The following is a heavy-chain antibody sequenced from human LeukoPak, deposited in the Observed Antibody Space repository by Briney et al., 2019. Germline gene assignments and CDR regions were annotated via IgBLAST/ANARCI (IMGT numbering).Heavy chain of an antibody. CDR1: GFTFSSYA. Sequence: QPGASLRLSCAASGFTFSSYAMSWVRQAPGKGLEWVSAISGSPGKGLEWVSAISGSGGSTYYADSVKGRFTISRDNSKNTLYLQMNSLRAEDTAVYYCARGGLYHDNSPPYWGQGTLVTVSS. J-gene: IGHJ4*02. D-gene: IGHD3-22*01. V-gene: IGHV3-23*01. CDR2: ISGSGGST. CDR3: ARGGLYHDNSPPY.